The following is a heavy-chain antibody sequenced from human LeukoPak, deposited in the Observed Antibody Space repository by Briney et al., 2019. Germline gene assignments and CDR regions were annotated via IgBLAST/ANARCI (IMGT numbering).Heavy chain of an antibody. V-gene: IGHV3-48*03. CDR2: ITISGHTK. CDR3: ARGDPHADL. Sequence: GGSLRLSCAASGFDLNTYEMTWVRQAPGKGLEWIADITISGHTKNYADSVKGRFTISRDNAGTSLYLQMNSLRVEDTGVYYCARGDPHADLWGQGTLVTVSS. CDR1: GFDLNTYE. J-gene: IGHJ5*02.